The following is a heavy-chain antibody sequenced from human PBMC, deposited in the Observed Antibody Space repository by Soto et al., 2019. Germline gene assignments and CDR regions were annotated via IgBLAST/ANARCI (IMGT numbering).Heavy chain of an antibody. Sequence: QLQLQESGPGLVKPSETLSLTCTVSGDSVTISDYYWGWIRQPPGKGLEWIGSIHYSGSTYYNPSLKSRVPISGDTSQKQFSLKLTSVTAAGAAVYYCAAHDSGGYYAEYWGQGTLVTVSA. CDR1: GDSVTISDYY. J-gene: IGHJ4*02. CDR3: AAHDSGGYYAEY. V-gene: IGHV4-39*01. CDR2: IHYSGST. D-gene: IGHD3-22*01.